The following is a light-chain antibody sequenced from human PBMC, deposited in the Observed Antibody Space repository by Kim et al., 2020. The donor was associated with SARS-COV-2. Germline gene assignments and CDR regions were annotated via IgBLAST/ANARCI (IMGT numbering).Light chain of an antibody. CDR3: QQDNNWPRRT. V-gene: IGKV3-15*01. J-gene: IGKJ2*01. CDR1: QSVNKN. Sequence: SPGKRSALSCMARQSVNKNFGWCQQKPGQAPRHLINGASTRATGNPARFSGSGAGEEFTLTISSLQSEDFAVYYCQQDNNWPRRTFGQGTKLEI. CDR2: GAS.